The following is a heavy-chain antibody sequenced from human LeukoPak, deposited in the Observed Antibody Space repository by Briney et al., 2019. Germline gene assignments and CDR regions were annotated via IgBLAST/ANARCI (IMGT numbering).Heavy chain of an antibody. CDR3: ARDFAHIKVH. J-gene: IGHJ4*02. CDR2: ISYDGSNK. CDR1: GFTFSSYG. D-gene: IGHD2-2*01. V-gene: IGHV3-30*03. Sequence: GGSLRLSCAASGFTFSSYGMHWVRQAPGKGLEWVAVISYDGSNKYYADSVKGRFTISRDNSKNTLYLQMNSLRAEDTAVYYCARDFAHIKVHWGPATLVTVSS.